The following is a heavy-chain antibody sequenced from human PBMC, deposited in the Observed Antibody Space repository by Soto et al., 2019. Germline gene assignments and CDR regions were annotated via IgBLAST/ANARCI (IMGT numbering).Heavy chain of an antibody. V-gene: IGHV1-18*04. J-gene: IGHJ5*02. CDR3: ARDNGYSSGWGKGNWFDP. Sequence: SVKVTCKASGYTFTSYGISWVRQAPGQGLEWMGWISAYNGNTNYAQKLQGRVTMTTDTSTSTAYMELRSLRSDDTAVYYCARDNGYSSGWGKGNWFDPWGQGTLVTVSS. CDR1: GYTFTSYG. CDR2: ISAYNGNT. D-gene: IGHD6-19*01.